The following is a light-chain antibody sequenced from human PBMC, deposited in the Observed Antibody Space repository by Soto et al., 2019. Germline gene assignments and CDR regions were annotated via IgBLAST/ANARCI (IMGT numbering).Light chain of an antibody. CDR1: GSNIGAGYD. J-gene: IGLJ1*01. CDR2: GDS. Sequence: QSVLTQPPSVSGAPGQRVTISCTGSGSNIGAGYDVHWYQHRPGTAPKLLVFGDSHRPSGVPDRFSGSKSGTSASVAITGLQAEDEGDYYCQSYDSTLDARYVFGTGTKLTVL. V-gene: IGLV1-40*01. CDR3: QSYDSTLDARYV.